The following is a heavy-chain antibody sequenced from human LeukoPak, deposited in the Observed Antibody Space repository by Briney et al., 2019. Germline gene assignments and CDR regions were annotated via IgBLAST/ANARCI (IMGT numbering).Heavy chain of an antibody. J-gene: IGHJ5*02. V-gene: IGHV3-49*04. D-gene: IGHD3-22*01. CDR2: IRTTGYGGTT. Sequence: GGSLRLSCTGVGFTFGDFAVSWVRQTAGKRLAWVAFIRTTGYGGTTEYAASVKGRFSISRDDSKSTVYLQMNSLKTEDTGIYYCTRHYSSGYYIGWFDPWGRGTQVIVSS. CDR3: TRHYSSGYYIGWFDP. CDR1: GFTFGDFA.